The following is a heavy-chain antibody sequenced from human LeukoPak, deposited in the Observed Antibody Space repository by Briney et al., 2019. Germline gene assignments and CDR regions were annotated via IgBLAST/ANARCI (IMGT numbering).Heavy chain of an antibody. Sequence: PGGSLRLSCAASGFPFNSYWMHWVRQAPGKGLVWVSLFKTDGSTTRYADSVKARFPISRDSAKHTLYPQMHSLRAEDTAVYYCARSTSQVFDYWGQGTPVIVSS. CDR1: GFPFNSYW. V-gene: IGHV3-74*01. J-gene: IGHJ4*02. CDR3: ARSTSQVFDY. CDR2: FKTDGSTT.